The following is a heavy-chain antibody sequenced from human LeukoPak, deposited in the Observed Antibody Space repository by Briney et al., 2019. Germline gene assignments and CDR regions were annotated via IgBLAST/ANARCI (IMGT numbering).Heavy chain of an antibody. V-gene: IGHV4-34*01. D-gene: IGHD6-25*01. J-gene: IGHJ5*02. CDR1: GGSISSYY. Sequence: SETLSLTCTVSGGSISSYYWSWIRQPAGKGLQWIGEITHNGYTNYNPALKSRVTISIDTSKNEFSLKVSSVTAADMAIYYCAASRGPINWFDPWGRGTLVTVSS. CDR2: ITHNGYT. CDR3: AASRGPINWFDP.